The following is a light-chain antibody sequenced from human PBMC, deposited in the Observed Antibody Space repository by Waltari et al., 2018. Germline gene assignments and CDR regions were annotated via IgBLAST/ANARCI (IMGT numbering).Light chain of an antibody. J-gene: IGKJ3*01. CDR2: VAS. CDR1: QSISNY. CDR3: QQGYSTPLT. Sequence: DIQMTQSPSSLSASVGDRVTITCRASQSISNYLNWYQQKPGKAPNLLIYVASSFQSGVPSRCSGSGSGTEFTLTIDSLQPEDFAIYYCQQGYSTPLTFGPGTKVDIK. V-gene: IGKV1-39*01.